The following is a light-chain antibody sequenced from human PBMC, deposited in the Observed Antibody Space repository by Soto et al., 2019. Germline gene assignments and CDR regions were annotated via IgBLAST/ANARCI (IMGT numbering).Light chain of an antibody. CDR1: QSINSW. CDR2: KAS. V-gene: IGKV1-5*03. J-gene: IGKJ1*01. Sequence: DIQMTQSPSTLSASVGDRVTITCRASQSINSWLAWYQQKPGKAPKLLIYKASSLESGVPSRFSGSGSGTEFTLTISSLQSAAFATYYCQQYNSYPTFGQGTKVEIK. CDR3: QQYNSYPT.